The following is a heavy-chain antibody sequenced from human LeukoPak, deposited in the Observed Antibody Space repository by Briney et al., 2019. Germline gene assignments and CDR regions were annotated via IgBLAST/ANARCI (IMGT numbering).Heavy chain of an antibody. CDR3: ARYCTNGVCYNFDY. CDR1: GFTFSSYS. Sequence: PGGSLRLSCAASGFTFSSYSMNWVRQAPGKGLEWVSSISSSSSYIYYADSVKGRFTISRDNAKNSLYLQMNSLSAEDTAVYYCARYCTNGVCYNFDYWGQGTLVTVSS. J-gene: IGHJ4*02. V-gene: IGHV3-21*01. CDR2: ISSSSSYI. D-gene: IGHD2-8*01.